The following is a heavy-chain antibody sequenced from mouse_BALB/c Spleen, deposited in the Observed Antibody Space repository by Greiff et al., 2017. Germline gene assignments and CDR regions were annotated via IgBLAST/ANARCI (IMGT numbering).Heavy chain of an antibody. D-gene: IGHD4-1*01. CDR3: ARGLGRGYAMDY. V-gene: IGHV5-17*02. J-gene: IGHJ4*01. CDR1: GFTFSSFG. Sequence: EVKLMESGGGLVKPGGSRKLSCAASGFTFSSFGMHWVRQAPEKGLEWVAYISSGSSTIYYADTVKGRFTISRDNPKNTLFLQMTSLRSEDTAMYYCARGLGRGYAMDYWGQGTSVTVSS. CDR2: ISSGSSTI.